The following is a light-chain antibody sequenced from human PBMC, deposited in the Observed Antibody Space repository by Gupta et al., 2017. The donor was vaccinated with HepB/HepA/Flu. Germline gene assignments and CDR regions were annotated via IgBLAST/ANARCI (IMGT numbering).Light chain of an antibody. Sequence: EIVMTQSPATLSVSPGERATLSCRASQSVSSNLAWYQQKPGQAPRILIYGASTRATGIPARFSGSGSGTEFTLTISSLQSEDFAVYYCQQYHNRPPWTFGQGTKVEIK. J-gene: IGKJ1*01. CDR2: GAS. V-gene: IGKV3-15*01. CDR3: QQYHNRPPWT. CDR1: QSVSSN.